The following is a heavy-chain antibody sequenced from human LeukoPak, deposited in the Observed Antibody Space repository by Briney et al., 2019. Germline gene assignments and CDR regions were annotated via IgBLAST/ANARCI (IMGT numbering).Heavy chain of an antibody. Sequence: ASVKVSCKASGYTFTSYDINWVRQATGQGLEWMGWMNPNSGNTGYAQKFQGRVTMTRNTSISTAYMELSSLRSEDTAVYYCARVIAAAGKANYYYGMDVWGQGTTVTVSS. CDR3: ARVIAAAGKANYYYGMDV. CDR2: MNPNSGNT. V-gene: IGHV1-8*01. D-gene: IGHD6-13*01. CDR1: GYTFTSYD. J-gene: IGHJ6*02.